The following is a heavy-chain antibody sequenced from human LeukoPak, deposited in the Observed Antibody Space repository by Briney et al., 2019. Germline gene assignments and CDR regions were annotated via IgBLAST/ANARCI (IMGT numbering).Heavy chain of an antibody. CDR2: IYPGDSDT. CDR1: GSLFTSYW. V-gene: IGHV5-51*01. D-gene: IGHD1-26*01. Sequence: GASLQISCKGSGSLFTSYWIGWGRPLTGKGLEWMGIIYPGDSDTRYSPSFQGQVTISADKSISTAYPQWSSLKASDTAMYYCARYVSGSYREYFQHWGQGTLVTVSS. J-gene: IGHJ1*01. CDR3: ARYVSGSYREYFQH.